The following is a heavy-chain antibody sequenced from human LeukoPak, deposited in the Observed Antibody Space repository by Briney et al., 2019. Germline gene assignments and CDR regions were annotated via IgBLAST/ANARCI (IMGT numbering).Heavy chain of an antibody. CDR2: IKQDGSEK. D-gene: IGHD3-10*01. CDR3: ARALRIDY. CDR1: GFTFSSYG. Sequence: GGSLRLSCAASGFTFSSYGMSWVRQAPGKGLEWVANIKQDGSEKYYVDSVKGRFTISRDNAKNSLYLQMNSLRAEDTAVYYCARALRIDYWGQGTLVTVSS. V-gene: IGHV3-7*01. J-gene: IGHJ4*02.